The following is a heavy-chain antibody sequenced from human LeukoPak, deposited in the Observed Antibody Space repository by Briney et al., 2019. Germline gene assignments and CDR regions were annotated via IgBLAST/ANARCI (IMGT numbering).Heavy chain of an antibody. D-gene: IGHD5-12*01. CDR2: ISYDGSNK. V-gene: IGHV3-30*18. CDR1: GFTFSSYG. J-gene: IGHJ4*02. CDR3: AKSPNSGYDYADY. Sequence: GGSLRLSCAASGFTFSSYGMHWVRQAPGKGLEWVAVISYDGSNKYYADSVKGRFTISRDNSKNTLYLQMNSLGAEDTAVYYCAKSPNSGYDYADYWGQGTLVTVSS.